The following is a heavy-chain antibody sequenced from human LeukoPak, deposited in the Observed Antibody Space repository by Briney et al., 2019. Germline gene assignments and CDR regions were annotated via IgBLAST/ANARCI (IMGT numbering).Heavy chain of an antibody. D-gene: IGHD6-13*01. Sequence: ASVKVSCKASGGTFSSYAISWVRQAPGQGLEWMGGIIPIFGTANYAQKFQGRVTITADESTSTAYMELSSLRSEDTAVYYCARVPNSSSWVLAKWFDPRGQGTLVTVSS. CDR3: ARVPNSSSWVLAKWFDP. V-gene: IGHV1-69*13. CDR2: IIPIFGTA. J-gene: IGHJ5*02. CDR1: GGTFSSYA.